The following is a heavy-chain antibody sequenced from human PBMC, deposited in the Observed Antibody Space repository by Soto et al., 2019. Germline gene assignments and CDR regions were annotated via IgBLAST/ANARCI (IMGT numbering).Heavy chain of an antibody. V-gene: IGHV5-51*01. CDR1: GYSFGNYW. CDR2: INPGESES. Sequence: PGESLKISCKASGYSFGNYWIGWVRQMPGKGLEWMAIINPGESESRYSPSFQGQVTISADKSISTAYLHWNSLKASAPAMYYCPRPSNNYVAYWGQGTLVTVSS. J-gene: IGHJ4*02. CDR3: PRPSNNYVAY.